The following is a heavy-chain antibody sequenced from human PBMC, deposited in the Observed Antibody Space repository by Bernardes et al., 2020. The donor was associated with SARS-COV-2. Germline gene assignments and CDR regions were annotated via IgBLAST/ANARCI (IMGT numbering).Heavy chain of an antibody. CDR1: GFTVSSNY. Sequence: GGSLRLSCAASGFTVSSNYMSWVRQAPGKGLEWVSVIYSGGSTYYADSVKGRFTISRDNSKNTLYLQMNSLRAEDTAVYYCARASAGYSSNWYTFDPWGQGTLVTVSS. CDR2: IYSGGST. J-gene: IGHJ5*02. D-gene: IGHD6-13*01. CDR3: ARASAGYSSNWYTFDP. V-gene: IGHV3-53*01.